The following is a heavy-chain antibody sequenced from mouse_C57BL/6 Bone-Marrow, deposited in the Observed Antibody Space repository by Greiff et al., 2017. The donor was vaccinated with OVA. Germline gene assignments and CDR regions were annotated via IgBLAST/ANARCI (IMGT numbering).Heavy chain of an antibody. V-gene: IGHV1-64*01. CDR3: PYGNYEHFDY. J-gene: IGHJ2*01. D-gene: IGHD2-1*01. CDR1: GYTFTSYW. CDR2: IHPNSGST. Sequence: QVQLQQSGAELVKPGASVKLSCKASGYTFTSYWMHWVKQRPGQGLEWIGMIHPNSGSTNYNEKFKSKATLTVDKSSSTAYMQLSSLTSEDSAVYYCPYGNYEHFDYWGQGTTLTVSS.